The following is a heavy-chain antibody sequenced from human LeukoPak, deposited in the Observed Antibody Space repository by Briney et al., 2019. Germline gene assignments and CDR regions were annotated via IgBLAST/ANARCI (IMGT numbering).Heavy chain of an antibody. Sequence: KSSETLSLTCAVSGYSISSAYYWGWIRQPPGKGLEWIGSIYHSGSTYYNPSLKSRVTISVDTSKNQFSLKLSSVTAADTAVYYCARDLSGILRNWFDPWGQGTLVTLSS. CDR1: GYSISSAYY. V-gene: IGHV4-38-2*02. D-gene: IGHD1-14*01. CDR2: IYHSGST. CDR3: ARDLSGILRNWFDP. J-gene: IGHJ5*02.